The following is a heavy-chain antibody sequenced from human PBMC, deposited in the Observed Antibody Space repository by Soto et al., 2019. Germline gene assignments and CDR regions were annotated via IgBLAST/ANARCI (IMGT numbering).Heavy chain of an antibody. CDR1: GYTFTSYY. CDR3: VVYYYERSGYYDYFDY. CDR2: LNPDIDKT. D-gene: IGHD3-22*01. V-gene: IGHV1-46*01. J-gene: IGHJ4*02. Sequence: ASVKVSCKASGYTFTSYYIHWVRHAPGQGLEWMGILNPDIDKTSYAQKFQGRVAMTRDTSTSTAYMQLSSLRPEDTAVYCCVVYYYERSGYYDYFDYWGQGTQVTVSS.